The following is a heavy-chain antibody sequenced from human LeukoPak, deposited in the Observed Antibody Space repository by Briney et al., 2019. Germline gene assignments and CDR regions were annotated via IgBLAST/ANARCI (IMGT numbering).Heavy chain of an antibody. CDR2: IYTSGST. CDR1: GGSISSYY. Sequence: SETLSLTCTVSGGSISSYYWSWIRQPAGKGLEWIGRIYTSGSTNYNPSLKSRVTISVDTSKNQFSLKLSSVTAADTAVYYCARVFKNGPPPPQGYYFDYWGQGTLVTVSS. CDR3: ARVFKNGPPPPQGYYFDY. J-gene: IGHJ4*02. D-gene: IGHD2-15*01. V-gene: IGHV4-4*07.